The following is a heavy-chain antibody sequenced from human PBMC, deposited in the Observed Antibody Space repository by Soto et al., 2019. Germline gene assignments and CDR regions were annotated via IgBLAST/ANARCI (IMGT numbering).Heavy chain of an antibody. CDR1: GYTFTSYG. Sequence: QVQLVQSGAEVKKPGASVKVSCKASGYTFTSYGISWVRQAPGQGLEWMGWISAYNGNTNYAQKLQGRVTMTTDTSTSTADMELRSLRSDDTAVYYCALLTGIAAPHGEYYFDYWGQGTLVTVSS. D-gene: IGHD6-6*01. CDR3: ALLTGIAAPHGEYYFDY. J-gene: IGHJ4*02. V-gene: IGHV1-18*01. CDR2: ISAYNGNT.